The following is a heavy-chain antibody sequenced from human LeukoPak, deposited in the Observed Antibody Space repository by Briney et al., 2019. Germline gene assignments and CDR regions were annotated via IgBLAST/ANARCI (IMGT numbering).Heavy chain of an antibody. CDR3: AREPHYDLLTGYALGYLDL. CDR2: IKPNNGGT. D-gene: IGHD3-9*01. V-gene: IGHV1-2*02. J-gene: IGHJ2*01. CDR1: GYTFTGYY. Sequence: ASVKVSCKASGYTFTGYYMHWVRQAPGQGLEWMGWIKPNNGGTNYAQKFQGRVTMTRDTSISTAYMELSRLRSDDTAVYYCAREPHYDLLTGYALGYLDLWGRGTLLTVSS.